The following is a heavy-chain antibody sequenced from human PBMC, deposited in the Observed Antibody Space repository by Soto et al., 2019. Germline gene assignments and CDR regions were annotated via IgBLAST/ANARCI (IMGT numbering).Heavy chain of an antibody. V-gene: IGHV3-23*01. Sequence: GGSLRLSCAASGFTFSNYAMTWVRQAPGKGLEWISFISGNGGRTYYADSVKGRFTISRDNSKNTLYLQMNSLRAEDTAVYYCAKDQPARDIFYYGMDVWGQGTTVTVSS. CDR1: GFTFSNYA. J-gene: IGHJ6*02. CDR3: AKDQPARDIFYYGMDV. CDR2: ISGNGGRT.